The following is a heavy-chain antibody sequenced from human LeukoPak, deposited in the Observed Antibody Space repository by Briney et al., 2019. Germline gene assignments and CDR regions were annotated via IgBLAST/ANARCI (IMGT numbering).Heavy chain of an antibody. V-gene: IGHV4-61*09. J-gene: IGHJ5*02. Sequence: PSQTLSLTCTVSGGSISSGSYYWSWIRQPPEKGLEWIGDIYRSGSATFNPSLRSRVTMSVDTSKNQFSLKLSSVTTADTAVYYCARALCINGICEWFDPWGQGTPVTVSS. CDR2: IYRSGSA. CDR3: ARALCINGICEWFDP. CDR1: GGSISSGSYY. D-gene: IGHD2-8*01.